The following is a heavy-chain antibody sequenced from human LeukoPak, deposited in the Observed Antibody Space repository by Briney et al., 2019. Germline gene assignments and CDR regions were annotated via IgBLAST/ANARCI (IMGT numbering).Heavy chain of an antibody. CDR2: IYHSGST. Sequence: SETLSLTCTVSGGSISSGGYYWSWIRQPPGKGLEWIGYIYHSGSTYYNPYLKSRVTISIDTSTNQFSLNLSSVTAADTAVYYCASAIMGARDYWGQGTLVTVSS. V-gene: IGHV4-30-2*01. CDR1: GGSISSGGYY. CDR3: ASAIMGARDY. J-gene: IGHJ4*02. D-gene: IGHD1-26*01.